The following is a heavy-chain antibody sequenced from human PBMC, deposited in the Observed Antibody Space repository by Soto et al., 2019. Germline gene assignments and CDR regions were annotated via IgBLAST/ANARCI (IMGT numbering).Heavy chain of an antibody. CDR1: GGSISSPSYY. CDR3: ARLPGIATFRLDY. D-gene: IGHD3-10*01. V-gene: IGHV4-39*01. Sequence: QLQLQESGPGLVKPSENLSLTCSVSGGSISSPSYYWGWIRQPPGKGLEWIGSIYYSGNTYYNPSLKSRVTIFVDTSRNQFSLKVNSVTAADTAVYFCARLPGIATFRLDYWGQGTLVTVSS. J-gene: IGHJ4*02. CDR2: IYYSGNT.